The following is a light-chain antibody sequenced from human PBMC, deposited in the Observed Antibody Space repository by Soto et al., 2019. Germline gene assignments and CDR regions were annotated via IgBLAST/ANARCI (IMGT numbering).Light chain of an antibody. Sequence: DIQMTQSPSASSASVGDIVTITFRASQGISNYLAWFQQKPGQVPKRLIYAASILQPGVPSRFSGSGSGTEFTLTISGLQSEDFAVYYCQQYNNWPRTFGQGTKVDI. CDR1: QGISNY. CDR3: QQYNNWPRT. J-gene: IGKJ1*01. CDR2: AAS. V-gene: IGKV1-17*03.